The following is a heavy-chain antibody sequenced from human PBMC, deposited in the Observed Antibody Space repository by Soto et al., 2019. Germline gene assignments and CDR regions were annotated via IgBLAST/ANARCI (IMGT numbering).Heavy chain of an antibody. Sequence: GASVKVSCXXSXYTFTSYGISWVRQAPGQGLEWGGWISAHNGDTRYAQNLQGGITMTTDTFTNTAYMELTSLTSDDTAVYYCARDWSRYYDSSGLMWFYWGQGTLVTVSS. CDR3: ARDWSRYYDSSGLMWFY. CDR1: XYTFTSYG. D-gene: IGHD3-22*01. CDR2: ISAHNGDT. J-gene: IGHJ4*02. V-gene: IGHV1-18*01.